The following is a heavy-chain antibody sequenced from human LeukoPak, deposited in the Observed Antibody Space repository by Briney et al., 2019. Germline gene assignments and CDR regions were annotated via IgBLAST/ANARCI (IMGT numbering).Heavy chain of an antibody. CDR1: GGSISSYY. CDR2: IYYSGST. J-gene: IGHJ4*02. Sequence: PSETLSLTCTVSGGSISSYYWSWIRQPPGKGLEWIGYIYYSGSTNYNPSLKSRVTISVDTSKNQFSLKLSSVTAADTAVYYCARDPYSSSESSGPNFDYWGQGTLVTASS. D-gene: IGHD6-6*01. V-gene: IGHV4-59*12. CDR3: ARDPYSSSESSGPNFDY.